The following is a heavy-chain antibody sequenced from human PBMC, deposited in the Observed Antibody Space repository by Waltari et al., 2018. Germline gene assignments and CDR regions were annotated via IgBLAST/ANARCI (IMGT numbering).Heavy chain of an antibody. CDR1: GGPISSGGSY. D-gene: IGHD5-12*01. Sequence: VQLQESGPGRVQPSQTLSLTCTVSGGPISSGGSYWTWIRQHPGKGLEWIGYIYYSGSTYYNPSLKSRVTISVDTSKNQFSLKLSSVTAADTAVYYCARGWLRYGVDYWGQGTLVTVSS. CDR2: IYYSGST. J-gene: IGHJ4*02. CDR3: ARGWLRYGVDY. V-gene: IGHV4-31*03.